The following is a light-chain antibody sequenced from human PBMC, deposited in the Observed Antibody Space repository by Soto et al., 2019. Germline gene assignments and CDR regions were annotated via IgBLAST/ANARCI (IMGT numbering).Light chain of an antibody. Sequence: DIQLTQSPSFLSASVGDRVTITCRASQRISSYLAWYQQKPGKAPKLLIYAASTLQSGVPSRFSGSGSGTEFTLTISSLQPEDFATYYCQQLNSYPFLTFGGWTKVEIK. V-gene: IGKV1-9*01. CDR3: QQLNSYPFLT. CDR1: QRISSY. CDR2: AAS. J-gene: IGKJ4*01.